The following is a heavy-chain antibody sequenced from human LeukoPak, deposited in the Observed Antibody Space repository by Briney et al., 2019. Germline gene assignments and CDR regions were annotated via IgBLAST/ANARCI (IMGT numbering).Heavy chain of an antibody. CDR3: ATSPRIMITFGGVWVDY. D-gene: IGHD3-16*01. V-gene: IGHV1-24*01. J-gene: IGHJ4*02. CDR2: FDPEDGET. CDR1: GYTLTELS. Sequence: GASVKVSCKVSGYTLTELSMHWVRQAPGKGLEWMGGFDPEDGETIYAQKFQGRVTMTEDTSTDTAYMEPSSLRSEDTAVYYCATSPRIMITFGGVWVDYWAREPWSPSPQ.